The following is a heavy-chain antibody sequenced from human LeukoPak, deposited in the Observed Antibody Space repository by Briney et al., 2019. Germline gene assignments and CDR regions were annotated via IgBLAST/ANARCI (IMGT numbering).Heavy chain of an antibody. CDR1: GFSFGSYY. CDR3: VRDLAWKFDY. CDR2: VNPDGITT. Sequence: GGSLRLSCAVSGFSFGSYYMHWVRQAPGKGLMWVARVNPDGITTDYADSVKGRFTLSRDDAKNTVDLQMDALRAEDTAVYYCVRDLAWKFDYWGQGILVTVSS. V-gene: IGHV3-74*01. J-gene: IGHJ4*02. D-gene: IGHD3-3*01.